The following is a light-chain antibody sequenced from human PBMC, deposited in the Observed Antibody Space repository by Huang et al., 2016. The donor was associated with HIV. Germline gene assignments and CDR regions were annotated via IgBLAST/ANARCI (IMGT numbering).Light chain of an antibody. V-gene: IGKV1-33*01. J-gene: IGKJ2*01. CDR2: DSS. CDR1: QDIRKY. CDR3: QQYDNLYT. Sequence: DIQMTQSPSSLSASVGDRVTITCQASQDIRKYLNWYQQKPGKAPKLLIFDSSNRQSGVPARCSGSGSGTNFNFTIDSLQPEDIATYYCQQYDNLYTFGQGTTLEIK.